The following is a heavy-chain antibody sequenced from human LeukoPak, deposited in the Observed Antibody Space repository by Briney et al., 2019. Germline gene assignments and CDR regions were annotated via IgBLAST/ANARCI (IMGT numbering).Heavy chain of an antibody. V-gene: IGHV3-21*01. CDR3: ARDRSINWNDVYDAFDI. D-gene: IGHD1-20*01. J-gene: IGHJ3*02. CDR2: ISSSSSYI. Sequence: GGSLRLSCAASGFTFSSYSMNWVRQAPGKGLEWVSSISSSSSYIYYADSVKGRFTISRDNAKNSLYLQMNSLRAEDTAVYYCARDRSINWNDVYDAFDIWGQGTMVTVSS. CDR1: GFTFSSYS.